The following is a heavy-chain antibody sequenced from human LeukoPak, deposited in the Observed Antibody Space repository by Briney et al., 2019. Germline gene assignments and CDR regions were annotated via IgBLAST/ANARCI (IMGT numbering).Heavy chain of an antibody. CDR3: ATGPGYSYGPSFDY. CDR1: GFTFSSYA. V-gene: IGHV3-30-3*01. D-gene: IGHD5-18*01. CDR2: ISYDGSNK. Sequence: PGGSLRLSCAASGFTFSSYAMHWVRQAPGKGLEWVAVISYDGSNKYYADSVKGRFTISRDNFKNTLYLQMNSLRAEDTAVYYCATGPGYSYGPSFDYWGQGTLVTVSS. J-gene: IGHJ4*02.